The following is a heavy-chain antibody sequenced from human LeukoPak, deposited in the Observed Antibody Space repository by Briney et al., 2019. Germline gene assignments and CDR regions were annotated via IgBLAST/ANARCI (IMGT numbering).Heavy chain of an antibody. D-gene: IGHD6-13*01. V-gene: IGHV3-30*02. CDR1: GFMFSNYG. Sequence: GGSLRLSCAASGFMFSNYGMHWVRQAPGKGLEWVAFILFDGINEYYADSVKGRFTISRDNSKNTLYLQMNSLRAEDTAVYYCASWYGFDYWGKGTLVIVSS. CDR3: ASWYGFDY. CDR2: ILFDGINE. J-gene: IGHJ4*02.